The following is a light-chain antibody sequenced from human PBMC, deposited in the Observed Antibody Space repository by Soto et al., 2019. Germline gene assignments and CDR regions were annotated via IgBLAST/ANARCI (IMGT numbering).Light chain of an antibody. CDR2: DAS. V-gene: IGKV3-11*01. CDR1: QSVSSY. J-gene: IGKJ5*01. Sequence: EIVLTQFSATLSLSPGERATLSCRASQSVSSYLAWYQQRPGQAPRLLIYDASNRATGVPARFSGSGSGTDFTLTISSLEPEDFAVYYCQQRSSWPPTFGQGTRLEIK. CDR3: QQRSSWPPT.